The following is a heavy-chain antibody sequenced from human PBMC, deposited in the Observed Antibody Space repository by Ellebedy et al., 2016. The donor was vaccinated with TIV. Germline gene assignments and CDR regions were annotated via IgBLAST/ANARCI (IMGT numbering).Heavy chain of an antibody. J-gene: IGHJ4*02. Sequence: GGSLRLXCAASGFTFSSYSMNWVRQAPGKGLEWVSSISSSSSYIYYADSVKGRFTISRDNAKSSLYLQMNSLRAEDTAVYYCARVRGEYQLPLDYWGQGTLVTVSS. CDR3: ARVRGEYQLPLDY. V-gene: IGHV3-21*01. CDR2: ISSSSSYI. D-gene: IGHD2-2*01. CDR1: GFTFSSYS.